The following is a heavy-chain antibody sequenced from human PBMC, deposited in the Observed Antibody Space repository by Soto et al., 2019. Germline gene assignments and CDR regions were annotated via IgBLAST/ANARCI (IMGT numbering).Heavy chain of an antibody. J-gene: IGHJ6*02. V-gene: IGHV4-34*01. CDR2: INHSGST. CDR3: ARGHRYCSSTSCYFYYYYYGMDV. D-gene: IGHD2-2*01. Sequence: NLSLTCAVYGGSFSGYYWSWIRQPPGKGLEWIGEINHSGSTNYNPSLKSRVTISVDTSKNQFSLKLSSVTAADTAVYYCARGHRYCSSTSCYFYYYYYGMDVWGQGTTVTVSS. CDR1: GGSFSGYY.